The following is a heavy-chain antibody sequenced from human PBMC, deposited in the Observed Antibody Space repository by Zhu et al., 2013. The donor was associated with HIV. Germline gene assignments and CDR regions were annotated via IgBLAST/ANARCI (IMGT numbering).Heavy chain of an antibody. CDR3: ARAPSNSGWQGYYYYYYGMDV. D-gene: IGHD6-19*01. Sequence: QVQLVQSGAEVKKPGASVKVSCKASGYTFTGYYMHWVRQAPGQGLEWMGWINPNSGGTNYAQKFQGRVTMTRDTSISTAYMELSRLRSDDTAVYYCARAPSNSGWQGYYYYYYGMDVWGQGTTVTVSS. CDR2: INPNSGGT. V-gene: IGHV1-2*02. J-gene: IGHJ6*02. CDR1: GYTFTGYY.